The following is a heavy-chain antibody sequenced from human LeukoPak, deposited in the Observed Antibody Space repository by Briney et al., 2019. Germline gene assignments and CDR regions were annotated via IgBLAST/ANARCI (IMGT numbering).Heavy chain of an antibody. CDR1: GFTVSNKY. CDR2: IYTDDST. J-gene: IGHJ5*02. Sequence: GGSLRLSCAASGFTVSNKYVSWVRQTPGMGLEWVSIIYTDDSTYYADSVKGRFTISRDISRNALFLEMNNLRADDTAVYYCARGGAPNLADHWGQGTLVTVSS. V-gene: IGHV3-53*01. CDR3: ARGGAPNLADH. D-gene: IGHD2-8*01.